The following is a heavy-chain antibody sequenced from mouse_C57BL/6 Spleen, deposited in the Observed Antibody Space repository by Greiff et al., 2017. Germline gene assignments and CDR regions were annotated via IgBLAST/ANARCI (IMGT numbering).Heavy chain of an antibody. V-gene: IGHV1-54*01. CDR3: ARRGGDY. CDR2: INPGSGGT. CDR1: GYAFTNYL. D-gene: IGHD3-3*01. Sequence: QVQLQQSGAELVRPGTSVKVSCKASGYAFTNYLIEWVKQRPGPGLEWIGVINPGSGGTNYNEKFKGKATLTADKSSSTAYMQLSSLTSEDSAVYFCARRGGDYWGQGTTLTVSS. J-gene: IGHJ2*01.